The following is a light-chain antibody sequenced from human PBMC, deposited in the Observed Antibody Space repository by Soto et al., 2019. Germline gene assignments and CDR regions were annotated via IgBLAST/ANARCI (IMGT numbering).Light chain of an antibody. J-gene: IGLJ2*01. CDR1: SSDVGGYNY. Sequence: ALTQPASVSGSPGQSITISCTGTSSDVGGYNYVSWYQQYPGKAPKLMIYDVSNRPSGVSNRFSGSKSGNTASLTISGLQAEDEADYYCSSYTSSSTPHVVFGGGTKLTVL. V-gene: IGLV2-14*01. CDR3: SSYTSSSTPHVV. CDR2: DVS.